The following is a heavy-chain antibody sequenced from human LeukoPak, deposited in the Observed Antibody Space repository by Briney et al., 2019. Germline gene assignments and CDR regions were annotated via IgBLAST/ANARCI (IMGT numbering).Heavy chain of an antibody. V-gene: IGHV3-7*04. J-gene: IGHJ5*01. CDR2: IHPDGIEK. CDR1: GFTFRTYW. CDR3: SRGDDFSGDS. D-gene: IGHD2-21*02. Sequence: SGGSLRLSCAASGFTFRTYWMSWVRQAPGKGLEWVANIHPDGIEKYHVDSVKGRFTIFRDNARNLLYLQMSSLRADDTAVYYCSRGDDFSGDSWGQGTLVTASS.